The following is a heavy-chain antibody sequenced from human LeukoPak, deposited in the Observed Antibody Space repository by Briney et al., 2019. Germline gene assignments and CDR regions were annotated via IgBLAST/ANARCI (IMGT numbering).Heavy chain of an antibody. V-gene: IGHV4-61*02. CDR1: GGSISSGSYY. J-gene: IGHJ4*02. CDR2: IYTSGST. CDR3: ARARPSGTTVTMVYYFDY. D-gene: IGHD4-17*01. Sequence: SETLSLTCTVSGGSISSGSYYWSWIRQPAGKGLEWIGRIYTSGSTNYNPSLKSRVTISVDKSKNQFSLKLSSVTAADTAVYYCARARPSGTTVTMVYYFDYWGQGTLVTVSS.